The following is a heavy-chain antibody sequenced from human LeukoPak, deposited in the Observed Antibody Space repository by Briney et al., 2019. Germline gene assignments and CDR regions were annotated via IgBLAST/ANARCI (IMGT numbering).Heavy chain of an antibody. CDR2: IYYSGST. J-gene: IGHJ6*02. CDR1: GGSISSYY. V-gene: IGHV4-59*01. CDR3: ARTGKNWETGYGMDV. Sequence: SETLSLTCTVSGGSISSYYWSWIRQPPGKGLEWIGYIYYSGSTKYNPSLKSRVSISVDTSKNQFSVKLTSVTAADTAVYYCARTGKNWETGYGMDVWGQGTTVTVSS. D-gene: IGHD7-27*01.